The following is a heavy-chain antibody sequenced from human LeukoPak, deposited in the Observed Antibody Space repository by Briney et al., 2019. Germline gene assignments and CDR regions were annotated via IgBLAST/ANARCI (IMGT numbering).Heavy chain of an antibody. CDR1: GFSLSGYA. D-gene: IGHD3/OR15-3a*01. V-gene: IGHV3-23*01. CDR2: ISGSGSST. Sequence: GGSLRLSCAASGFSLSGYAMSWVRQAPGKGPEWVSHISGSGSSTYNADSVKGRFTISRDNSKNSVYLQMSSLRADDTAVYFCARKDARSAMIFLDVWGQGTTVTVSS. J-gene: IGHJ6*02. CDR3: ARKDARSAMIFLDV.